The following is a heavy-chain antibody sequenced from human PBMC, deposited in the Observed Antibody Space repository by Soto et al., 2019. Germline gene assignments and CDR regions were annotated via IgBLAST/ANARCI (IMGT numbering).Heavy chain of an antibody. Sequence: QITLKESGPTLVKPTQTLTLTCTFSGFSLSTSGAGVGWIRQPPGKALECLGVIFWNDDKRYRPSLKSRLTITKDTSKNQVVLTMTNMDPVDTATYYCAHILGGDSSGGAFDIWGQGTMVTVAS. CDR2: IFWNDDK. CDR3: AHILGGDSSGGAFDI. CDR1: GFSLSTSGAG. D-gene: IGHD3-10*01. J-gene: IGHJ3*02. V-gene: IGHV2-5*01.